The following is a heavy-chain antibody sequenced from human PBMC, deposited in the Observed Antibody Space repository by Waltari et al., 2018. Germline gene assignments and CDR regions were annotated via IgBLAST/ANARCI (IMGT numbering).Heavy chain of an antibody. J-gene: IGHJ4*02. V-gene: IGHV3-72*01. D-gene: IGHD5-12*01. CDR3: VRGYNSFDS. Sequence: EVQLVESGGGLVQPGGSLRLSCAASGFTFSDYYMDWVRQAPGKGLELVARIRPKARSYTTEYTASVKGRFTISRDDSKNSLYLQMSNLRTDDTAMYYCVRGYNSFDSWGPGTQVTVSS. CDR1: GFTFSDYY. CDR2: IRPKARSYTT.